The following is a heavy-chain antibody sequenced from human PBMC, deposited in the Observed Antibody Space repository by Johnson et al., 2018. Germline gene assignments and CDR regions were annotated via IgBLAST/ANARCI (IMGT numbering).Heavy chain of an antibody. J-gene: IGHJ6*03. D-gene: IGHD3-22*01. CDR2: IYHSGST. V-gene: IGHV4-59*01. CDR3: ARVNYQDARGNYGRSYDYYYMNV. CDR1: GGSINSYY. Sequence: QVQLQESGPGLLKPSETLSLTCTVSGGSINSYYWSWIRQTPGKELEWIGYIYHSGSTNHKPSLKSRVTISVDTSKTPFSLKLSYVTAAVTAIYYCARVNYQDARGNYGRSYDYYYMNVWGKGTTVTVSS.